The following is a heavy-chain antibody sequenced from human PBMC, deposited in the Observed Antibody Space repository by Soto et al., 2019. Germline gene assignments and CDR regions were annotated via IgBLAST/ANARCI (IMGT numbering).Heavy chain of an antibody. Sequence: GGSLRLSCAASGFTFSSYGMHWVRQAPGKGLEWVAVISYDGSNKYYADSVKGRFTISRDNSKNTLYLQMNGLRAEDTAVYYCAKDLGRYSYGRVDYWGQGTLVTVSS. CDR1: GFTFSSYG. D-gene: IGHD5-18*01. CDR2: ISYDGSNK. V-gene: IGHV3-30*18. J-gene: IGHJ4*02. CDR3: AKDLGRYSYGRVDY.